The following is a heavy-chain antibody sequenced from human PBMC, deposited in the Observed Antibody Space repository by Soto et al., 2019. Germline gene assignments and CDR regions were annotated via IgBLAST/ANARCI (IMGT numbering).Heavy chain of an antibody. J-gene: IGHJ4*02. D-gene: IGHD2-21*02. V-gene: IGHV4-30-2*01. CDR1: GGSISSGGYS. CDR2: IYHSGST. CDR3: ARGLVGGDPDY. Sequence: SETLSLTCAVSGGSISSGGYSWSWIRQPPGKGLEWIGYIYHSGSTYYNPSLKSRVTISVDRSKNQFSLKLSSVTAADTAVYYCARGLVGGDPDYWGQGTLVTVSS.